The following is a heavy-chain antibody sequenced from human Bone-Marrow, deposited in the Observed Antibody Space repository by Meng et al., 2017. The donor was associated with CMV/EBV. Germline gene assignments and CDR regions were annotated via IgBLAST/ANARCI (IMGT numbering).Heavy chain of an antibody. V-gene: IGHV3-48*03. D-gene: IGHD6-13*01. CDR3: AREQQLAGFDP. CDR2: ISSSGSTI. Sequence: GGSLRLSCAASGFTFSSYEMNWVRQAPGKGLEWVSYISSSGSTIYYADSVKGRFTISRDNAKNSLYLQMNSLRAEDTAVYYCAREQQLAGFDPWGQGTLVTVSS. CDR1: GFTFSSYE. J-gene: IGHJ5*02.